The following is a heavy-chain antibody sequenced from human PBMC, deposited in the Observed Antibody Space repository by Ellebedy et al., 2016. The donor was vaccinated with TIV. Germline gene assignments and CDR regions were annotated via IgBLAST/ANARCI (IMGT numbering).Heavy chain of an antibody. D-gene: IGHD2-21*01. Sequence: ASVKVSCKASGYTFTGYYMHWVRQAPGQGLEWMGWINPNSGGTNYAQKFQCWVTMTRDTSISTAYMELSRLISDDTALYYCARGMRQGLWWPYFDYWGQGTLVTVSS. V-gene: IGHV1-2*04. J-gene: IGHJ4*02. CDR3: ARGMRQGLWWPYFDY. CDR2: INPNSGGT. CDR1: GYTFTGYY.